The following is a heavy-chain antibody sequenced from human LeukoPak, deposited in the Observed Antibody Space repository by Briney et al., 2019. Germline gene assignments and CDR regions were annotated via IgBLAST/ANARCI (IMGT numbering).Heavy chain of an antibody. CDR2: IKQDGSEK. Sequence: GGSLRLSCAASGFTFSSYWMSWVRQAPGKGLEWVANIKQDGSEKYYVDSVKGRFTISRDNAKNSLYLQMNSLRSDDTAVYYCARDEHRRYYYDSSGREDAFDIWGQGTVVTVSS. CDR1: GFTFSSYW. V-gene: IGHV3-7*03. D-gene: IGHD3-22*01. J-gene: IGHJ3*02. CDR3: ARDEHRRYYYDSSGREDAFDI.